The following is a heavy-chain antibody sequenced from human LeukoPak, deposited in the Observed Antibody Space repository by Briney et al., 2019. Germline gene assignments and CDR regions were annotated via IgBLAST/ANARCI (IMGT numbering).Heavy chain of an antibody. D-gene: IGHD6-6*01. J-gene: IGHJ5*02. Sequence: PSETLSLTCTVSGGSIRSYYWSWIRQPPGKGLVWIGDIYTSGSTNYNPSLKSRVTISVDTSKNQFSLKLNSVTAADTAVYYCARFYGSSASYDPWGQGTLVTVSS. CDR2: IYTSGST. CDR1: GGSIRSYY. CDR3: ARFYGSSASYDP. V-gene: IGHV4-4*09.